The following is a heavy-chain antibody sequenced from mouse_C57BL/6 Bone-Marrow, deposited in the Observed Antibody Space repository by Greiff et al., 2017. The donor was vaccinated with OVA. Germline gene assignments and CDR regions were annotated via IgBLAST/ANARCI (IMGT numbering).Heavy chain of an antibody. J-gene: IGHJ4*01. CDR1: GYTFTEYT. D-gene: IGHD2-4*01. V-gene: IGHV1-62-2*01. Sequence: QVQLQQSGAELVKPGASVKLSCKASGYTFTEYTIHWVKQRSGQGLEWIGWFYPGSGSIKYNEKFKDKATLTADKSSSTVYMELSRVTSEDSAVYFGAILFSDDYDPYAMDYWGQGTSVTVSS. CDR3: AILFSDDYDPYAMDY. CDR2: FYPGSGSI.